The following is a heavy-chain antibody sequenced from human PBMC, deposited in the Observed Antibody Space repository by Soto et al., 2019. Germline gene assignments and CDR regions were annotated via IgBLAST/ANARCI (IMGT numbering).Heavy chain of an antibody. CDR3: ARVLMTTVTQFDY. CDR2: IYYSGST. V-gene: IGHV4-31*03. CDR1: GGSISSGGYY. Sequence: SETLSLTCTVSGGSISSGGYYWSWIRQHPGKGLEWIGYIYYSGSTYYNPSLKSRVTISVDTSKNQFSLKLSSVTAADTAVYYCARVLMTTVTQFDYWGQGTLVTVSS. D-gene: IGHD4-17*01. J-gene: IGHJ4*02.